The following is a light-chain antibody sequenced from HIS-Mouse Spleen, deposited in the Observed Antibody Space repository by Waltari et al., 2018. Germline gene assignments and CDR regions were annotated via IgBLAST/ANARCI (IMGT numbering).Light chain of an antibody. J-gene: IGLJ3*02. CDR3: LLSYSGAWV. CDR2: DTS. Sequence: QAVVTQEPSLTVSPGGTVTPTCGSSPGPVTRRHLPYWFQQKPGQAPRTLIYDTSNKHSWTPARFSGSLLGGKAALTLSGAQPEDEAEYYCLLSYSGAWVFGGGTKLTVL. CDR1: PGPVTRRHL. V-gene: IGLV7-46*01.